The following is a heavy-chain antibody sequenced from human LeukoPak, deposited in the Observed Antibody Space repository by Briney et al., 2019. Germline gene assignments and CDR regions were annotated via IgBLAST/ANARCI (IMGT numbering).Heavy chain of an antibody. Sequence: SETLFLTCTVSGGSISSYYWSCIRQPPGKGLEWIGYIYYSGSTNYNPSLKSRVSISVDTSKNQFSLKLSSVTAADTAVYFCATSSSPYTPFDYWGQGTLVTVSS. CDR2: IYYSGST. CDR3: ATSSSPYTPFDY. J-gene: IGHJ4*02. CDR1: GGSISSYY. V-gene: IGHV4-59*01. D-gene: IGHD2-2*02.